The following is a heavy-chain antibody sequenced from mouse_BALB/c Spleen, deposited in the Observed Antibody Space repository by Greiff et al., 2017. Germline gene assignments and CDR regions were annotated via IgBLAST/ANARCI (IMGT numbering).Heavy chain of an antibody. D-gene: IGHD2-2*01. CDR3: TRSGYDPRWFAY. J-gene: IGHJ3*01. CDR1: GYTFTSYY. CDR2: INPSNGGT. V-gene: IGHV1S81*02. Sequence: QVQLKESGAELVKPGASVKLSCKASGYTFTSYYMYWVKQRPGQGLEWIGEINPSNGGTNFNEKFKSKATLTVDKSSSTAYMQLSSLTSEDSAVYYCTRSGYDPRWFAYWGQGTLVTVSA.